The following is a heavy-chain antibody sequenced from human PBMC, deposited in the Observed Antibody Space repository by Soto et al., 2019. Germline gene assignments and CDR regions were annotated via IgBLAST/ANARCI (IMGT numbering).Heavy chain of an antibody. J-gene: IGHJ3*02. CDR2: IKSKTDGGTT. CDR1: GFTFSNAW. V-gene: IGHV3-15*07. CDR3: TTAIHNAVNAFDI. Sequence: GGSLRLSCAASGFTFSNAWMNWVRQAPGKGLEWVGRIKSKTDGGTTDNAAPVKGRFTISRDDSKNTLYLQMNSLKTEDTAVYYCTTAIHNAVNAFDIWGQGTMVTVSS. D-gene: IGHD5-18*01.